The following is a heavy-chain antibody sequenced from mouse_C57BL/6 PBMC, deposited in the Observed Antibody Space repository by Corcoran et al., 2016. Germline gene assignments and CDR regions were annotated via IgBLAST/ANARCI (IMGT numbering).Heavy chain of an antibody. CDR3: ARERTGTVAY. J-gene: IGHJ3*01. CDR2: INTYSGVP. D-gene: IGHD4-1*01. Sequence: QIQLVQSGPELKKPGETVKISCKASGYTFTTYGMSWVKQAPGKGLKWMGWINTYSGVPTYADDFKGRFAFSLETSASTAYLQINNRKNEDTATYVCARERTGTVAYWGQGTLVTVSA. V-gene: IGHV9-3*01. CDR1: GYTFTTYG.